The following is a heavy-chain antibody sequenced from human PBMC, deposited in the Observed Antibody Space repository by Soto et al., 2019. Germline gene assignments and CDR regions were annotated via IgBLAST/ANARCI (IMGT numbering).Heavy chain of an antibody. J-gene: IGHJ4*02. Sequence: PSETLSLTCTVSGGSISSYYWSWIRQPPGKGLEWIGYIYYSGSTNYNPSLKSRVTISVDTSKNQFSLKLSSVTAADTAVYYCASGGSCYSRDCYFDYWGQGTLVTVSS. CDR1: GGSISSYY. V-gene: IGHV4-59*01. CDR3: ASGGSCYSRDCYFDY. D-gene: IGHD2-15*01. CDR2: IYYSGST.